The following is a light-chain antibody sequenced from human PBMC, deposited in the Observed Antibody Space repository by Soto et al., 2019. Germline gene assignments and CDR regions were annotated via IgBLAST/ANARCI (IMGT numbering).Light chain of an antibody. CDR2: EVS. V-gene: IGLV2-8*01. CDR3: SSYAGSNNVV. CDR1: SSDVGYYNY. Sequence: QSVLTQPPSASGSPGQSVTISCTGTSSDVGYYNYVSWYQQHPDKAPKLMIYEVSERPSGVPDRFSGSKSGNTASLTVSGLQAEDEADYYCSSYAGSNNVVFGGGTKVTVL. J-gene: IGLJ2*01.